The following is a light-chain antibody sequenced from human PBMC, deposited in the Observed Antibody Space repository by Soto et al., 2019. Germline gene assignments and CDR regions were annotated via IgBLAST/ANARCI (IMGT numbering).Light chain of an antibody. CDR1: QSVSRGY. CDR3: QQYDRAPPIT. Sequence: EIVLTQSPGTLSLSPGERATLSCRASQSVSRGYLAWYQQKPGQAHRLLIYGTSSRATGIPDRFSASGSGTDFTLTISRLEPEDFALYYCQQYDRAPPITFGQGTRLEI. J-gene: IGKJ5*01. CDR2: GTS. V-gene: IGKV3-20*01.